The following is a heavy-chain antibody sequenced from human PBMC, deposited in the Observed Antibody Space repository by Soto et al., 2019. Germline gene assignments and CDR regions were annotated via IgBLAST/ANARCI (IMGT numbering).Heavy chain of an antibody. CDR3: ERVPGLALAAHFDY. D-gene: IGHD6-6*01. Sequence: SVKVSCKASGGTFSSYTISWVRQAPGQGLEWMGRIIPILGIANYAQKFQGRVTITADKSTSTAYTELSSLRSEDTAVYYCERVPGLALAAHFDYWGQGTLVNVSS. CDR2: IIPILGIA. J-gene: IGHJ4*02. CDR1: GGTFSSYT. V-gene: IGHV1-69*02.